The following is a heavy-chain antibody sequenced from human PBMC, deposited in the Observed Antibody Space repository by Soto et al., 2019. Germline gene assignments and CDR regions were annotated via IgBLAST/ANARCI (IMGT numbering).Heavy chain of an antibody. CDR2: IYYSGST. CDR1: GGSIDSNRYY. V-gene: IGHV4-39*01. J-gene: IGHJ4*02. Sequence: SETLSLTCTVSGGSIDSNRYYWAWIRQPPGKGLEWIGSIYYSGSTYYNPSLKSRVTISVDTSKNQFSLKLSSVTAADTAVYYCASPKGEIAVAMYYFDFWGQGTLVTVSS. CDR3: ASPKGEIAVAMYYFDF. D-gene: IGHD6-19*01.